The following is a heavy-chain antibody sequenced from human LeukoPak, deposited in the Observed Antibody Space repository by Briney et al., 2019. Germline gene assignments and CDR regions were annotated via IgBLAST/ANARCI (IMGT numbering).Heavy chain of an antibody. J-gene: IGHJ4*02. CDR1: GFTFSSYA. Sequence: GGSLRLSCAASGFTFSSYAMSWVRQAPGKGLEWVSYISSRGSTIYYADSVKGRFTISRDNAKNSLYLQMNSLRAEDTAVYYCAKDPGYSSGYWVYYFDYWGQGTLVTVSS. V-gene: IGHV3-48*01. CDR3: AKDPGYSSGYWVYYFDY. D-gene: IGHD6-19*01. CDR2: ISSRGSTI.